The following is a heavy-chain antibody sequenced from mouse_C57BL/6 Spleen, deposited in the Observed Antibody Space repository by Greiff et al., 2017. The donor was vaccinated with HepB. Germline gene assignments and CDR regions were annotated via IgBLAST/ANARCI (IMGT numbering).Heavy chain of an antibody. D-gene: IGHD4-1*01. CDR1: GYTFTDYN. J-gene: IGHJ3*01. V-gene: IGHV1-18*01. CDR2: INPNNGGT. CDR3: DRKPLTGASWFAY. Sequence: EVQLQQSGPELVKPGASVKIPCKASGYTFTDYNMDWVKQSHGKSLEWIGDINPNNGGTIYNQKFKGKATLTVDKSSSTAYMELRSLTSEDTAVYYCDRKPLTGASWFAYWGQGTLVTVSA.